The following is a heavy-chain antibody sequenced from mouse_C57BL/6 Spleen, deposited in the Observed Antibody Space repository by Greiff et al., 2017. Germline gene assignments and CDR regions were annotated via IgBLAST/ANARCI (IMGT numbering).Heavy chain of an antibody. CDR1: GYSITSGYY. D-gene: IGHD3-2*02. CDR2: ISYDGSN. Sequence: DVKLQESGPGLVKPSQSLSLTCSVTGYSITSGYYWNWIRQFPGNKLEWMGYISYDGSNKSNPALNNRISITRDTSKNQLFLKLNSVTTEDTATYYCASQGSGLAYWGQGTLVTVSA. CDR3: ASQGSGLAY. J-gene: IGHJ3*01. V-gene: IGHV3-6*01.